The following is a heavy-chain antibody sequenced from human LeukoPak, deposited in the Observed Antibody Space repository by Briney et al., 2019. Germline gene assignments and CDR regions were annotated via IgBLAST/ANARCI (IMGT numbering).Heavy chain of an antibody. CDR3: ARSLRRFVVVPAAIGFDP. V-gene: IGHV4-34*01. D-gene: IGHD2-2*01. Sequence: SETLSLTCAVYGGSFSGYYWSWIRQPPGKGLEWIGEINHSGSTNYNPSLKSRVTISVDTSKNQFSLKLSSVTAADTAVYYCARSLRRFVVVPAAIGFDPWGQGTLVTVSS. CDR1: GGSFSGYY. J-gene: IGHJ5*02. CDR2: INHSGST.